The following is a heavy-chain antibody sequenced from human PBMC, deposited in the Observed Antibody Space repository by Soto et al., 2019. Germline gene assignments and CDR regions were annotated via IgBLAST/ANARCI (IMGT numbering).Heavy chain of an antibody. Sequence: GGSLRLSCAASGFTFSSYGMHWVRQAPGKGLEWVAVISYDGSNKYYADSVKGRFTISRDNSKNTLYLQMNSLRAEDTAVYYCAKDQYDFWSGRVGYYYYYFGMDVWGQGTTVTVS. J-gene: IGHJ6*02. CDR3: AKDQYDFWSGRVGYYYYYFGMDV. V-gene: IGHV3-30*18. CDR2: ISYDGSNK. CDR1: GFTFSSYG. D-gene: IGHD3-3*01.